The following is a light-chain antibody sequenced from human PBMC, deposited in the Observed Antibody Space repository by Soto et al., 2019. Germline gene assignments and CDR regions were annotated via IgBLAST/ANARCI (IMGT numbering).Light chain of an antibody. CDR3: QQYHIYSGT. CDR1: QSISSW. J-gene: IGKJ1*01. V-gene: IGKV1-5*01. CDR2: DAS. Sequence: IQMTLSASTVSLSEGDRVTITCRASQSISSWLAWYQQKPGKDPKLLIYDASNLESGVPSRFSGSGSGTEFTLTINSRQPDDFATYYCQQYHIYSGTFGQGTKVDIK.